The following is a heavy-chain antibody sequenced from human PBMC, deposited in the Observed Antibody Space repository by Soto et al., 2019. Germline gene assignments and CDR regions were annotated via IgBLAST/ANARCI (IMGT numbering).Heavy chain of an antibody. CDR2: FDPEDGET. Sequence: ASVKVSCKVSGYTLTELSMHWVRQAPGKGLEWMGGFDPEDGETIYAQKFQGRVTMTEDTSTDTAYMELISLRSEDTAVYYCATIYCSGGSCYFSPSYGYYYGMDVWGQGTTVTVSS. J-gene: IGHJ6*02. D-gene: IGHD2-15*01. CDR1: GYTLTELS. CDR3: ATIYCSGGSCYFSPSYGYYYGMDV. V-gene: IGHV1-24*01.